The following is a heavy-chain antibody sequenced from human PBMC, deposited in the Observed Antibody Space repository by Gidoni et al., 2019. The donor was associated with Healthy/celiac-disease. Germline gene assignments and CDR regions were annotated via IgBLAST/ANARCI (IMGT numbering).Heavy chain of an antibody. CDR2: IWYDGSNK. Sequence: QVQLVESGGGVVQPGRSLRLSCAASGFTFSSCGMHWVRQAPGKGLEWVAVIWYDGSNKYYADSVKGRFTISRDNSKNTLYLQMNSLRAEDTTVYYCAREGSAYYDILTGYDNVAFDYWGQGTLVTVSS. D-gene: IGHD3-9*01. CDR1: GFTFSSCG. V-gene: IGHV3-33*01. CDR3: AREGSAYYDILTGYDNVAFDY. J-gene: IGHJ4*02.